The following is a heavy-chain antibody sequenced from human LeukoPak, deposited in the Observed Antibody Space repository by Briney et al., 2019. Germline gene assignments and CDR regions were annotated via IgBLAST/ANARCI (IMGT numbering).Heavy chain of an antibody. J-gene: IGHJ4*02. CDR2: TVLGSGDT. V-gene: IGHV1-58*02. CDR1: GLTFRTSA. Sequence: SVKVSCKASGLTFRTSAMQWVRQTRGQGLEWIGWTVLGSGDTNYAQSLKERVTITRDMSTSTAYMELSSLRSEDTAMYYCAAGFSNHGYIYWGQGTLVNVSS. D-gene: IGHD6-13*01. CDR3: AAGFSNHGYIY.